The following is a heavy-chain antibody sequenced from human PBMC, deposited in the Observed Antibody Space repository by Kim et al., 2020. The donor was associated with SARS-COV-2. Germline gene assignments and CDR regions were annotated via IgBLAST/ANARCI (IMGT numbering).Heavy chain of an antibody. V-gene: IGHV3-30*18. D-gene: IGHD1-26*01. Sequence: GGSLRLSCAASGFTFSSYGMHWVRQAPGKGLEWVAVISYDGSNKYYADSVKGRFTISRDNSKNTLYLQMNSLRAEDTAVYYCAKDPSSGSQRYYFDYWGQGTLVTVSS. CDR3: AKDPSSGSQRYYFDY. J-gene: IGHJ4*02. CDR1: GFTFSSYG. CDR2: ISYDGSNK.